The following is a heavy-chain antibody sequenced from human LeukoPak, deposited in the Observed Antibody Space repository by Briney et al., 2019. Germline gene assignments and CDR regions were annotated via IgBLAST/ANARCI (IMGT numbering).Heavy chain of an antibody. CDR3: ARERLRLFGLVLLRGDAFDI. D-gene: IGHD3/OR15-3a*01. J-gene: IGHJ3*02. Sequence: PSETLSLTCTVSGGSISSYYWSWIRQPAGKGLEWIGRIYTSGSTNYNPSLKSRVTMSVDTSKNQFSLKLSSVTAADTAVYYCARERLRLFGLVLLRGDAFDIWGQGTMVTVSS. CDR1: GGSISSYY. CDR2: IYTSGST. V-gene: IGHV4-4*07.